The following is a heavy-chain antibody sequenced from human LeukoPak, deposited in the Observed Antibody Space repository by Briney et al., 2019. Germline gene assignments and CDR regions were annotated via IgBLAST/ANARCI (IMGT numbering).Heavy chain of an antibody. CDR3: ARHQTAFDY. Sequence: SETLSLTCAVYGGSFSGYYWSWIRQPPGKGLEWIGEINHSGSTNYNPSLKSRVTISVDTSKNQFSLELSSVTAADTAVYYCARHQTAFDYWGQGTLVTVSS. CDR1: GGSFSGYY. V-gene: IGHV4-34*01. D-gene: IGHD1-1*01. J-gene: IGHJ4*02. CDR2: INHSGST.